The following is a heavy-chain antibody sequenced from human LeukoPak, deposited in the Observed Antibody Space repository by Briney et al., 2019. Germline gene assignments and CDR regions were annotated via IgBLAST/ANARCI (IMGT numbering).Heavy chain of an antibody. CDR1: GFTVSSNY. CDR2: IYSGGST. V-gene: IGHV3-53*01. CDR3: ARALGSGSYYNPPGY. Sequence: GGSLRLSCAASGFTVSSNYMSWVRQAPGKGLEWVSVIYSGGSTYYADSVKGRFTISRDNSKNTLYLQMNSLRAEDTAVYYCARALGSGSYYNPPGYWGQGTLVTVSS. D-gene: IGHD3-10*01. J-gene: IGHJ4*02.